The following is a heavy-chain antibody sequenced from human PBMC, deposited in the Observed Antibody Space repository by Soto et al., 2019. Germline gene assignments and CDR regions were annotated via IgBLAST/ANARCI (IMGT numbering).Heavy chain of an antibody. V-gene: IGHV3-23*01. CDR1: GFTFSSYA. J-gene: IGHJ4*02. CDR2: ISGSGGGT. Sequence: GSLRLSCAASGFTFSSYAMSWVRQAPGKGLEWVSAISGSGGGTYYADSVKGRFTISRDNSKNTLYLQMNSLRAEDTAVYYCAKDSPSTLWFGELLPRTYYFDYWGQGTLVTVSS. CDR3: AKDSPSTLWFGELLPRTYYFDY. D-gene: IGHD3-10*01.